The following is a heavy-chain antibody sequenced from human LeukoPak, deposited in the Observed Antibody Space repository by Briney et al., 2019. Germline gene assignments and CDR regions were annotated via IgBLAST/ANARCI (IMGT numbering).Heavy chain of an antibody. CDR2: ISGSGGST. J-gene: IGHJ4*02. Sequence: GGSLRLSCAASGFTFSSYAMSWVRQAPGKGLEWVSAISGSGGSTYYADSVKGRFTISRDNSKNTLYLQMNSQRAEDTAVYYCAKDRWYYGSGSYPFDYWGQGTLVTVSS. D-gene: IGHD3-10*01. V-gene: IGHV3-23*01. CDR1: GFTFSSYA. CDR3: AKDRWYYGSGSYPFDY.